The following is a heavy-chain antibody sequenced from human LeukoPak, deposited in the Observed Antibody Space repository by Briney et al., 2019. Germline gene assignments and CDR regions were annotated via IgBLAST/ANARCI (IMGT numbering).Heavy chain of an antibody. CDR1: GFTFSSYE. V-gene: IGHV3-48*03. CDR3: ASSPRGVY. CDR2: ISGSGTTI. J-gene: IGHJ4*02. D-gene: IGHD3-10*01. Sequence: GGSLRLSCVASGFTFSSYEMSWVRHAPGKGLEWVLEISGSGTTIFYADSVKGRFTVSRDNAKNSLYLQMNSLRVEDTAVYYCASSPRGVYWGQGTLVTVSS.